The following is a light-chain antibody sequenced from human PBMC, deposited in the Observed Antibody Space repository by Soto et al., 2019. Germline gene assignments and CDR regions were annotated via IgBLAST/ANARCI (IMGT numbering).Light chain of an antibody. CDR2: EVS. V-gene: IGLV2-8*01. Sequence: QSALTQPPSASGSPGQSVTISCIGTSSDVGGYNYVSWYQQHPGKAPKLMIYEVSKRPSGVPDRFSGSKSGNTASLTVSGLQAEEEADYYCSSYAASNNLGVFGGGTNLTVL. CDR3: SSYAASNNLGV. CDR1: SSDVGGYNY. J-gene: IGLJ2*01.